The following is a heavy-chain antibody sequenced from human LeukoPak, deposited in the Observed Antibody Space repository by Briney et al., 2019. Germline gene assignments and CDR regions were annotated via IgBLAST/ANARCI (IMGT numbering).Heavy chain of an antibody. D-gene: IGHD6-6*01. CDR1: GGSISSGDYY. J-gene: IGHJ6*03. CDR2: IYYSGST. V-gene: IGHV4-61*08. CDR3: ARDFVEYSSSNYYYYMDV. Sequence: SQTLSLTCTVSGGSISSGDYYWSWIRQPPGKGLEWIGYIYYSGSTNYNPSLKSRVTISVDTSKNQFSLKLSSVTAADTAVYYCARDFVEYSSSNYYYYMDVWGKGTTVTVSS.